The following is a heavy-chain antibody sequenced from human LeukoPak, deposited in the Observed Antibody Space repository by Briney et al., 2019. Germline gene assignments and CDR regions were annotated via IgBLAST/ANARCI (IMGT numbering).Heavy chain of an antibody. D-gene: IGHD3-16*01. V-gene: IGHV4-30-2*01. CDR1: GGSISSGGYS. CDR2: IYHSGST. CDR3: ASVLGGSAH. J-gene: IGHJ4*02. Sequence: SETLSLTCAVSGGSISSGGYSWSWIRQPPGKGLEWIGYIYHSGSTYYNPSLKSRVTISVDTSRNQFSLKLTSVTAADTAVYYCASVLGGSAHWGQGTLVTVSS.